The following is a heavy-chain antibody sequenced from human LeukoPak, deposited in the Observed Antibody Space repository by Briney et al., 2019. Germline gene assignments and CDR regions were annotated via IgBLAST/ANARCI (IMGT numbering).Heavy chain of an antibody. CDR3: ARGLPGGLDP. J-gene: IGHJ5*02. CDR2: ISTAGDT. Sequence: PGGSLRLPCAASGFTFSSYDMHWVRQAIGEGLEWVSSISTAGDTYFSGSVKGRFTISRENAKNSLYLQMNSLRVGDTAVYYCARGLPGGLDPWGQGTLVTVSS. D-gene: IGHD2-15*01. CDR1: GFTFSSYD. V-gene: IGHV3-13*01.